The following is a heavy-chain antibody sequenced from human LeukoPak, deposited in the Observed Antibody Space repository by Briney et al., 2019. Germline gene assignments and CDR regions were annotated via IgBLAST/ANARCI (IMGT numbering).Heavy chain of an antibody. V-gene: IGHV4-34*01. J-gene: IGHJ6*03. CDR1: GGSFSGYY. Sequence: SETLSLTCSVYGGSFSGYYWNWIRQPPGKGLEWIGEINHSGGTNYNPSLKSRVTISVDTSKNQFSLKLSSVTAADTAVYYCARGTEYIYGWAKPFYCYYMDVWGTGTTVTISS. CDR3: ARGTEYIYGWAKPFYCYYMDV. CDR2: INHSGGT. D-gene: IGHD5-18*01.